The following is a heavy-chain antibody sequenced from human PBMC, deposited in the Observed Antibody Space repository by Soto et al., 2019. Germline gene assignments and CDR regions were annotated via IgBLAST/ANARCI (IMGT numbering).Heavy chain of an antibody. J-gene: IGHJ4*02. CDR1: GGSISNHY. CDR3: TRANWYSEY. CDR2: IYYNGNT. D-gene: IGHD7-27*01. V-gene: IGHV4-59*11. Sequence: QVQLQESGPGLVKPSETLSLTCTVSGGSISNHYWSWIRQPPGNGVEWIGYIYYNGNTNYNPSLKSRVTMSVDTSKNQISLKLSSVTAADPAVYYCTRANWYSEYWGQGTLVTVSS.